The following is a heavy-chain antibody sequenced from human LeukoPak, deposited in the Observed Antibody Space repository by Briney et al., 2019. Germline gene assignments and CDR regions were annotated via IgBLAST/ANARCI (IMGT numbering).Heavy chain of an antibody. J-gene: IGHJ4*02. V-gene: IGHV3-53*01. CDR3: ARVPTTVTTVYFDY. D-gene: IGHD4-17*01. Sequence: PGVSLRLSCAASGFTVSSNYMSWVRQAPGKGLEWVSVIYSGGSTYYADSVKGRFTISRDNSKNTLYLQMNSLRAEDTAVYYCARVPTTVTTVYFDYWGQGTLVTVSS. CDR2: IYSGGST. CDR1: GFTVSSNY.